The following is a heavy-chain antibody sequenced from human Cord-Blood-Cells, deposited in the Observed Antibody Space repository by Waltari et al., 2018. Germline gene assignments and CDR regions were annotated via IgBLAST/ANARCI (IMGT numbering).Heavy chain of an antibody. Sequence: QVQLVQSGAEVKKPGASVKVSCKASGYTFTSYDINWVRQATGQGLEWMGWMNPNSGNTGYAQKFQGRVTITRNTSISTAYMELSSLRSEDTAVYYCARGRGGKKYQLLWYFDLWGRGTLVTVSS. D-gene: IGHD2-2*01. CDR3: ARGRGGKKYQLLWYFDL. V-gene: IGHV1-8*03. CDR2: MNPNSGNT. J-gene: IGHJ2*01. CDR1: GYTFTSYD.